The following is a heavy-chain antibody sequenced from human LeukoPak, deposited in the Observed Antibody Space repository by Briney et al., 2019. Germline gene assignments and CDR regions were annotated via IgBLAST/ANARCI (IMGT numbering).Heavy chain of an antibody. CDR2: IYYSGST. CDR1: GGSISSSSYY. Sequence: SETLSLTCTVSGGSISSSSYYWGWIRQPPGKGLEWIGSIYYSGSTYYNPSLKSRVTISVDTSKNQFSLKLSSVTAADTAVYYCARRSYYYYYYMDVWGKGTTVTISS. CDR3: ARRSYYYYYYMDV. J-gene: IGHJ6*03. V-gene: IGHV4-39*01.